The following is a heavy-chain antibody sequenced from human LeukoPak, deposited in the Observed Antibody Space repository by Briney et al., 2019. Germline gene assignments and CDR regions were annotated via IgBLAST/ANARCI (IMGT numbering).Heavy chain of an antibody. CDR2: ISYDGRNE. V-gene: IGHV3-30*03. CDR1: GFTFSSYS. J-gene: IGHJ4*02. Sequence: GGSLRLSCAASGFTFSSYSMNWVRQAPGKGLEWVAVISYDGRNENHAESVKGRFTISRDNSKNTVYLQMNSLRVEDTALYYCVRSLDYWGQGTLVTVSS. CDR3: VRSLDY.